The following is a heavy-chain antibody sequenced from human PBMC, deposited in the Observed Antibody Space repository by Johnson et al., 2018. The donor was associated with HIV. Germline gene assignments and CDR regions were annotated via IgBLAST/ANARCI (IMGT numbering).Heavy chain of an antibody. V-gene: IGHV3-66*01. CDR1: GFTVSSKY. CDR3: ANVRWPDAFDI. Sequence: VQLVESGGGLVKPGGSLRLSCEASGFTVSSKYMSWVRQAPGKGLEWVSIIYSGGSTYYADSVKGRFTISRDNSKNTLYLQMNSLRAEDTAVYYCANVRWPDAFDIWGQGTMVTVSS. CDR2: IYSGGST. J-gene: IGHJ3*02. D-gene: IGHD4-23*01.